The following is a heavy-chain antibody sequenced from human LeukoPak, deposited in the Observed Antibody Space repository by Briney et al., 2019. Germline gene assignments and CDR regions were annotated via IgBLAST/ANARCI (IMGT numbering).Heavy chain of an antibody. CDR2: VYYTGST. CDR3: AGGRGSSGWFDY. CDR1: GGSINSYC. D-gene: IGHD6-19*01. V-gene: IGHV4-59*01. Sequence: SETLSLTCTVSGGSINSYCWSWIRQPPGKGLEWIGYVYYTGSTNYKPSLKSRVTISVDTSKKQFSLKLSSVTAADTAVYYCAGGRGSSGWFDYWGQGTLVTVSS. J-gene: IGHJ4*02.